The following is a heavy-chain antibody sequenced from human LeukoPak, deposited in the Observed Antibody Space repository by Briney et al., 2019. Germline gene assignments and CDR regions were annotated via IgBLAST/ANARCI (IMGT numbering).Heavy chain of an antibody. CDR1: GFTLSSYG. CDR3: ARDMISTPGGAFDI. J-gene: IGHJ3*02. Sequence: GGSLRLSCAASGFTLSSYGMLWVRQAPGKGREGVAVIWDDGSNKYYADSVAGRFTISRDNSKNTLYLQMNSLRAEDTAVYYCARDMISTPGGAFDIWGQGTMVTVSS. V-gene: IGHV3-33*01. D-gene: IGHD3-22*01. CDR2: IWDDGSNK.